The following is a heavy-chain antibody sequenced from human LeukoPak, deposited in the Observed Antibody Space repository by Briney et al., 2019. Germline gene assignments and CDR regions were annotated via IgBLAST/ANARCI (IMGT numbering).Heavy chain of an antibody. V-gene: IGHV4-59*01. CDR1: GGSISSYY. CDR3: ARGQQLDYFDY. D-gene: IGHD6-13*01. J-gene: IGHJ4*02. Sequence: PSETLSLTCIVSGGSISSYYWSWIRQPPGKGLEWIGYIYYSGSTNYNPSLKSRVTISVDTSKNQFSLKLSSVTAADTAVYYCARGQQLDYFDYWGQGTLVTVSS. CDR2: IYYSGST.